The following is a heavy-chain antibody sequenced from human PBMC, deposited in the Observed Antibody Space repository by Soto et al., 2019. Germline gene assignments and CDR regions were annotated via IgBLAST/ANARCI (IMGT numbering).Heavy chain of an antibody. CDR1: GFTFGNYG. V-gene: IGHV3-23*01. Sequence: EVQLLESGGGLVQPGGSLRLSCAASGFTFGNYGMNWVRQAPGKGLEWVSGISGGGGSTYYADSVKGRFTISRDPYKNTIFVDMNSLRPEDTAVYYCAKGFIVLATVLRPADAVDVWGQGTLVTVSS. D-gene: IGHD2-21*02. J-gene: IGHJ3*01. CDR3: AKGFIVLATVLRPADAVDV. CDR2: ISGGGGST.